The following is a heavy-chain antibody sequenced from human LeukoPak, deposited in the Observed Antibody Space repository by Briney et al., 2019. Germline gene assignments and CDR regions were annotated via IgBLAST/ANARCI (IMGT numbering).Heavy chain of an antibody. CDR3: ARHPYSSSWSPYFDY. V-gene: IGHV3-23*01. D-gene: IGHD6-13*01. Sequence: GGSLRLFCAASGFTFSSYAMSWVRQAPGKGLEWVSAISGSGGSTYYADSVKGRFTISRDNSKNTLYLQMNSLRAEDTAVYYCARHPYSSSWSPYFDYWGQGTLVTVSS. CDR1: GFTFSSYA. CDR2: ISGSGGST. J-gene: IGHJ4*02.